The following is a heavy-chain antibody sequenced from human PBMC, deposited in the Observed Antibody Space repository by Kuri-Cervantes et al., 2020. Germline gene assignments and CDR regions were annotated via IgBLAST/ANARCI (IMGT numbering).Heavy chain of an antibody. V-gene: IGHV4-59*01. J-gene: IGHJ4*02. Sequence: SCTVSGGSISSYYWSWIRQPPGKGLEWIGYIYYSGSTNYNPSLKSRVTISVDTSKNQFSLKLSSVTAADTAVYYCVRDSRHYDSLPKFDYWGQGTLVTVSS. CDR2: IYYSGST. CDR1: GGSISSYY. D-gene: IGHD3-22*01. CDR3: VRDSRHYDSLPKFDY.